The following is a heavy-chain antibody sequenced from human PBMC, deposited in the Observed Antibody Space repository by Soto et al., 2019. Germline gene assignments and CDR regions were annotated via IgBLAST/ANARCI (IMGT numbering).Heavy chain of an antibody. J-gene: IGHJ4*02. CDR2: INPNSGGT. CDR3: ARNWGAAAAALDY. Sequence: QVQLVQSGAEVKKPGASVKVSCKASGYTFTGYYMHWVRQAPGQGLEWMGWINPNSGGTNYAQKFQGWVTMTRDKSISTAYMELSRLRSDDTAVYYCARNWGAAAAALDYWGQGTLVTVSS. CDR1: GYTFTGYY. V-gene: IGHV1-2*04. D-gene: IGHD6-13*01.